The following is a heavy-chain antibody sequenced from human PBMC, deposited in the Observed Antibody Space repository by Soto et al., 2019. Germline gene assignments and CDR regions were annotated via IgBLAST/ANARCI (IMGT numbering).Heavy chain of an antibody. Sequence: ASVKVSCKASGYTFTSYYMHCVRQAPGQGLEWMGIINPSGGSTSYAQKFQGRVTMTRDTSTSTVYMELSSLRSEDTAVYYCARVSGYDFWSGYYRTHYYYYGMDVWGQGTTVTVSS. CDR3: ARVSGYDFWSGYYRTHYYYYGMDV. V-gene: IGHV1-46*01. CDR2: INPSGGST. D-gene: IGHD3-3*01. CDR1: GYTFTSYY. J-gene: IGHJ6*02.